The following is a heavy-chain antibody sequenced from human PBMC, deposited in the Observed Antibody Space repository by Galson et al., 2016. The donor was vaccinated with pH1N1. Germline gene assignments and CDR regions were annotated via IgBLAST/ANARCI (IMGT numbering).Heavy chain of an antibody. V-gene: IGHV3-7*04. Sequence: SLRLSCAASGFTFSTYWMTWVRQAPGKGLEWVANIKQDGSVKYYVDSVKGRFTISRDNAKNSLYLQMNSLRAEDTAVYYCARAIGAGDWYWGQGTLVTVSS. CDR3: ARAIGAGDWY. D-gene: IGHD6-6*01. J-gene: IGHJ1*01. CDR1: GFTFSTYW. CDR2: IKQDGSVK.